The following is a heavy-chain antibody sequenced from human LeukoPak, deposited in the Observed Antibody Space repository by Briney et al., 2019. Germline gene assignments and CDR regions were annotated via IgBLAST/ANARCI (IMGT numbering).Heavy chain of an antibody. V-gene: IGHV3-53*01. CDR3: AGQWRVHGSDV. D-gene: IGHD6-19*01. CDR2: IYSGGST. Sequence: PGGSLRLSCAASGFTVSSNYMSWVRQAPGKGLEWVSVIYSGGSTYYADSVKGRFTISRDNTKNTLYLQMNSLRAEDTAVYYCAGQWRVHGSDVWGKGTTVTVSS. J-gene: IGHJ6*04. CDR1: GFTVSSNY.